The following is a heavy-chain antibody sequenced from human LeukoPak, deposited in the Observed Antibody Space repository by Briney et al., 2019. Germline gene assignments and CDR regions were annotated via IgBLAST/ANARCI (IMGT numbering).Heavy chain of an antibody. Sequence: GRSLRLSCAASGFTFSSYAMHWVRQAPGKGLEWVAVISYDGSNKYYADSVKGRFTISRDNSKNTLYLQMNSPRAEDTAVYYCARDPFLLYSYGPLRYWGQGTLVTVSS. V-gene: IGHV3-30*04. CDR1: GFTFSSYA. D-gene: IGHD5-18*01. CDR3: ARDPFLLYSYGPLRY. J-gene: IGHJ4*02. CDR2: ISYDGSNK.